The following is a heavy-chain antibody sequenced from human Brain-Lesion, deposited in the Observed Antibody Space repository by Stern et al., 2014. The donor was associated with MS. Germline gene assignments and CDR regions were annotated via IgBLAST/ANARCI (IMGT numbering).Heavy chain of an antibody. J-gene: IGHJ4*02. D-gene: IGHD3-16*01. CDR2: IDPSDSNP. CDR3: ARHMGEGLPIDY. V-gene: IGHV5-10-1*03. Sequence: EVQLVESGAEVKKPGESLRISCQGSGYSFTSDWISWVRQMPGKGLEWMGRIDPSDSNPNYSPSFQGHVTISADKSINTAYLDWRSLKASDTAMYYCARHMGEGLPIDYWGQGTLVTVSS. CDR1: GYSFTSDW.